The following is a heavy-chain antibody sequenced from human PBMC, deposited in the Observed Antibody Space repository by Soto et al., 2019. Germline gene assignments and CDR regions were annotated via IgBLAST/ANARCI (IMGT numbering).Heavy chain of an antibody. V-gene: IGHV3-30-3*01. CDR2: IVPDGSRA. Sequence: QVQLVESGGDVVQPGRSLRLSCAASGSTLSTYDILWVRQAPGKGLEWVAHIVPDGSRAYYADSVKGRFTIPRDNARNTVYPQLNSLRPDDTAVYHCVRGPSHGAFDIWGQGTLVTVSS. J-gene: IGHJ3*02. CDR1: GSTLSTYD. CDR3: VRGPSHGAFDI.